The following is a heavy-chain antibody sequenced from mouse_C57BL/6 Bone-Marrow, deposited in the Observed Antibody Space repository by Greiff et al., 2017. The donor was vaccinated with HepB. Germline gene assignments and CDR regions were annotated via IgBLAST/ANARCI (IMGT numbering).Heavy chain of an antibody. V-gene: IGHV5-4*01. J-gene: IGHJ4*01. CDR2: ISDGGSYT. Sequence: DVQLVESGGGLVKPGGSLKLSCAASGFTFSSYAMSWVRQTPEKRLEWVATISDGGSYTYYPDNVKGRFTISRDNAKNNLYLQMSHLKSEDTAMYYCASYGSSYDYAMDYWGQGTSVTVSS. D-gene: IGHD1-1*01. CDR1: GFTFSSYA. CDR3: ASYGSSYDYAMDY.